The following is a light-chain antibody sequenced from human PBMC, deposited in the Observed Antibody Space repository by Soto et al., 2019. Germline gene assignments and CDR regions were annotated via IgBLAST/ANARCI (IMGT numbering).Light chain of an antibody. J-gene: IGKJ1*01. CDR1: QSVSSSY. Sequence: EIVLTQSPGTLSLSPGERATLSCRASQSVSSSYLAWYQQKPGQAPRLLIYGASSRATGIPDRFSGNGSGTDFTLTISRLEPEDFAVYYCQQYGSSPRTFDQGTKVEIK. CDR3: QQYGSSPRT. V-gene: IGKV3-20*01. CDR2: GAS.